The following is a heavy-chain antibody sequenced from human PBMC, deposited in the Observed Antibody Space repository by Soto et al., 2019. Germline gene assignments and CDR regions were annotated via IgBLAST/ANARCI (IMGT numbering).Heavy chain of an antibody. CDR1: GGSISSYF. Sequence: SETLSLTCTVSGGSISSYFYIWVRQPPGKGLEWIGSVYYTGTTDYNPSLKSRVTISVDTSKTQFSLNLRSVTAADTAVYYCARDLAAVPSAFDYSGRGTLLTFCS. J-gene: IGHJ4*02. V-gene: IGHV4-59*01. CDR3: ARDLAAVPSAFDY. CDR2: VYYTGTT. D-gene: IGHD6-13*01.